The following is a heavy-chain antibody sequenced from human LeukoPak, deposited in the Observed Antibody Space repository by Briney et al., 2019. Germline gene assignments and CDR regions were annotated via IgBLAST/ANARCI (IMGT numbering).Heavy chain of an antibody. CDR1: GYTFTGYY. D-gene: IGHD3-16*02. CDR2: INPNSGGT. CDR3: ARGSAYYDYVWGSYRYGTMDV. J-gene: IGHJ6*03. V-gene: IGHV1-2*02. Sequence: ASVTVSFMASGYTFTGYYMHWVRQAPGQGLEWMGWINPNSGGTNYAQKFQGRVTMTRDTSISTAYMELSRLRSDDTAVYYCARGSAYYDYVWGSYRYGTMDVWGKGTTVTVSS.